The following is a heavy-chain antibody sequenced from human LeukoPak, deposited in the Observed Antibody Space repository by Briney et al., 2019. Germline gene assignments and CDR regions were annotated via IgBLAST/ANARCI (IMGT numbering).Heavy chain of an antibody. D-gene: IGHD6-13*01. CDR2: IKHSGST. J-gene: IGHJ4*02. CDR3: ARGPTTAIYSSSWYTSFY. CDR1: GGSFSGYY. Sequence: KPSETLSLTCAAYGGSFSGYYWSWIRQPPGKGLQWIGEIKHSGSTNYNPSLKSRVTISVDTSKNQFSLKLSSVTAADTAVYYCARGPTTAIYSSSWYTSFYWGQGTLVTVSS. V-gene: IGHV4-34*01.